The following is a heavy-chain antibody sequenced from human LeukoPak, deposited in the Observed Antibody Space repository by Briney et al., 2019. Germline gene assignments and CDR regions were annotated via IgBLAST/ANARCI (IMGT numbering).Heavy chain of an antibody. V-gene: IGHV5-51*01. Sequence: HGASLQISCKGSGYSFTSYWIGWVRQLPGKGLEWMGIIYPGDSDTRYSPSFQGQVTISADKSISTAYLQWSSLKASDTAMYYCARLGYQLSYDDYWGQGTLVTVSS. CDR2: IYPGDSDT. CDR1: GYSFTSYW. CDR3: ARLGYQLSYDDY. J-gene: IGHJ4*02. D-gene: IGHD2-2*01.